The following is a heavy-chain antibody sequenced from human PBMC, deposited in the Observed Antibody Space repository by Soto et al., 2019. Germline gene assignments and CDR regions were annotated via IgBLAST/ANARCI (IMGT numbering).Heavy chain of an antibody. CDR2: IYYSGST. V-gene: IGHV4-59*01. Sequence: QVQLQESGPGLVKPSETLSLTCTVSGGSISSYYWSWIRQPPGKGLEWIGYIYYSGSTNYNPSLKSRVTISVDTSKNQFSLKLSSVTAADTAVYYCARESIVVVPDATSYYMDVWGKGTTVTVSS. J-gene: IGHJ6*03. CDR3: ARESIVVVPDATSYYMDV. CDR1: GGSISSYY. D-gene: IGHD2-2*01.